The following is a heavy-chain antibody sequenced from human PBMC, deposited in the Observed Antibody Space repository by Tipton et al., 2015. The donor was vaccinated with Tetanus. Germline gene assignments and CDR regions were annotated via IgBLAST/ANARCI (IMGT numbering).Heavy chain of an antibody. CDR3: ARPRECRCAACRCFFDH. D-gene: IGHD2-21*01. Sequence: TLSLTCAVSGVSIKRSSFYWGWIRQAPGRGLEWIGSINYSGTTYYSPPLKNRATISVDTSKNQLSLKITSVTSADTSVYYCARPRECRCAACRCFFDHWGHGALVTVSS. J-gene: IGHJ2*01. CDR2: INYSGTT. V-gene: IGHV4-39*01. CDR1: GVSIKRSSFY.